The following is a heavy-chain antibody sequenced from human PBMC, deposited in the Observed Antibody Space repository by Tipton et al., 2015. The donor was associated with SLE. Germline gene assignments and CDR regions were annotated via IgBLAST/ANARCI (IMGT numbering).Heavy chain of an antibody. CDR3: ARVVDIVVVVAGTDYFDY. Sequence: TLSLTCTVSGGSISSSSYYWGWIRQPPGKGLEWIGSIYYSGSTYYNPSLKSRVTISVGTSKNQFSLKLSSVTAADTAVYYCARVVDIVVVVAGTDYFDYWGQGTLVTVSS. CDR1: GGSISSSSYY. CDR2: IYYSGST. V-gene: IGHV4-39*07. D-gene: IGHD2-15*01. J-gene: IGHJ4*02.